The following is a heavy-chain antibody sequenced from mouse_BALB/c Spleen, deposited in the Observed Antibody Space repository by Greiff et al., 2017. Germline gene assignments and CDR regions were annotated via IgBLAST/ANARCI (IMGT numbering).Heavy chain of an antibody. J-gene: IGHJ3*01. CDR2: IRLKSNNYAT. CDR1: GFTFSNYW. Sequence: EVQLVESGGGLVQPGGSMKLSCVASGFTFSNYWMNWVRQSPEKGLEWVAEIRLKSNNYATHYAESVKGRFTISRDDSKSSVYLQMNSLRAEDTGIYYCTGVRRWFAYWGQGTLVTVSA. D-gene: IGHD2-14*01. V-gene: IGHV6-6*02. CDR3: TGVRRWFAY.